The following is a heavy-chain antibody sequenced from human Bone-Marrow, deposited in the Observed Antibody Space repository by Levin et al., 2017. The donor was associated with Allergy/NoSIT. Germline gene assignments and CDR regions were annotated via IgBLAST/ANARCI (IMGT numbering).Heavy chain of an antibody. CDR1: GGSIRGYY. J-gene: IGHJ6*02. CDR2: VYSSGSG. D-gene: IGHD2-15*01. V-gene: IGHV4-59*01. Sequence: SETLSLTCTVSGGSIRGYYWSWIRQPPGMGLEWLGYVYSSGSGDHNPSLNSRVTILVDTSTNQLSLKLSSVSAADTAVYYCARAMVASGPVYQYGMDVWGQGTTVTVSS. CDR3: ARAMVASGPVYQYGMDV.